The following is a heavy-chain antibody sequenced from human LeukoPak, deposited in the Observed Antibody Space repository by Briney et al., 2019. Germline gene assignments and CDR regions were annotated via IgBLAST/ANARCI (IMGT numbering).Heavy chain of an antibody. V-gene: IGHV3-23*01. CDR2: ISGSGGST. CDR3: ANSPKSDY. CDR1: GLTLSSYG. Sequence: GGSLRLSCAASGLTLSSYGMSWFRQAPGKGLEWLSAISGSGGSTYYADSVQGRFTISRDNSKNTLYLQMSSLRAEDTAVYYCANSPKSDYWGQGTLVTVSS. J-gene: IGHJ4*02.